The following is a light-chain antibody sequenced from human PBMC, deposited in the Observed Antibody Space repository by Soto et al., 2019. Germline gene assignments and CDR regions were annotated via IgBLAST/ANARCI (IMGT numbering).Light chain of an antibody. Sequence: QSALTQPASVSGSPGQSITISCTGTSSDVGGYNYVSWFQHHPGKAPKLMIFEVSNRPSGVSNRFSGSKSGNMASLTISGLQAEDEADYYCSSYTSSSTLVFGGGTKLTVL. CDR1: SSDVGGYNY. V-gene: IGLV2-14*01. J-gene: IGLJ3*02. CDR3: SSYTSSSTLV. CDR2: EVS.